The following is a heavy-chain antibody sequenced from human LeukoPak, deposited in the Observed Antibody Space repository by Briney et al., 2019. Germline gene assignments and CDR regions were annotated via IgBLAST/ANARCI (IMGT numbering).Heavy chain of an antibody. CDR3: ARANRYSGSYYYDSYFDY. V-gene: IGHV4-59*01. J-gene: IGHJ4*02. D-gene: IGHD1-26*01. Sequence: PSETLSLTCTVSGGSISSYYWSGIRQPPGKGLEWIGYIYYSGTTIYNPSLKSRVTISVDTSKNQFSLRLSSVTAADTAVYYCARANRYSGSYYYDSYFDYWGQGTLVTVSS. CDR2: IYYSGTT. CDR1: GGSISSYY.